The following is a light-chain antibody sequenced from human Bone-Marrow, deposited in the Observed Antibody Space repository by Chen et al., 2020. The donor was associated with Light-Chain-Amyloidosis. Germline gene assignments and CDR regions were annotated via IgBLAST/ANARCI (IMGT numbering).Light chain of an antibody. V-gene: IGLV3-25*03. CDR1: ALPTKY. J-gene: IGLJ2*01. CDR2: RDT. Sequence: SYELTQPPSVSVSPGQTARITCSGDALPTKYAYWYQQKPGQAPGLVIHRDTERPSGISERFSGSSSGTTATLTISGVQAEDEADYHWQSADSSGTYEVIFGGGTKLTVL. CDR3: QSADSSGTYEVI.